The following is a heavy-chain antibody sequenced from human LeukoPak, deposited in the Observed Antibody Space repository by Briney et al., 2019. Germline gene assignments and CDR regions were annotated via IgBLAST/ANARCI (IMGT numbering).Heavy chain of an antibody. D-gene: IGHD3-10*01. CDR1: SGSISSHY. CDR3: ARESPGAWFDP. CDR2: IYTSGST. Sequence: SETLSFTCTVSSGSISSHYWSWLRQPPGKGLVWCGYIYTSGSTNYNPSLKSRVTISVDTSKNQFSLKLSSVTAADTAAYYCARESPGAWFDPWGQGTLVTVSS. V-gene: IGHV4-4*09. J-gene: IGHJ5*02.